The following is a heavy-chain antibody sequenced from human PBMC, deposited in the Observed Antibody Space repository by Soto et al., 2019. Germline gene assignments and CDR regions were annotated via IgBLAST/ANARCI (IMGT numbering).Heavy chain of an antibody. CDR3: AKATIVVVIAIRSEYFQH. V-gene: IGHV3-23*01. J-gene: IGHJ1*01. CDR1: GFTFSSYA. CDR2: ISGSGGST. D-gene: IGHD2-21*01. Sequence: GGSLRLSCAASGFTFSSYAMSWVRQAPGKGLEWVSAISGSGGSTYYADSVKGRFTISRDNSKNTLYLQMNSLRAEDTAVYYCAKATIVVVIAIRSEYFQHWGQGTLVTV.